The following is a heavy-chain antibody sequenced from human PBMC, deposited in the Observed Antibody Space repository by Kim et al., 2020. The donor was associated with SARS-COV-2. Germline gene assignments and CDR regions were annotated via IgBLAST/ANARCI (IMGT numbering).Heavy chain of an antibody. CDR3: ARVAIFGVVRFCLTP. J-gene: IGHJ4*02. CDR2: INHSGST. CDR1: GGSFSGYY. V-gene: IGHV4-34*01. Sequence: SETLSLTCAVYGGSFSGYYWSWIRQPPGKGLEWIGEINHSGSTNYNPSLKSRVTISVDTSKNQFSLKLSSVTAADTAVYYCARVAIFGVVRFCLTPWGQGTLVTVSS. D-gene: IGHD3-3*01.